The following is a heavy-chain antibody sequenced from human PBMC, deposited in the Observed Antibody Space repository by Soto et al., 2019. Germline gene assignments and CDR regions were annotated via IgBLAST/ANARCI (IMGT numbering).Heavy chain of an antibody. CDR2: VYYSGTT. D-gene: IGHD3-22*01. J-gene: IGHJ2*01. CDR3: ARMSYFYDKWYFDL. CDR1: GASFNNNDYY. Sequence: SETLSLTWNVSGASFNNNDYYWSMIRQTPVKGLEWIGYVYYSGTTDYIPSLKSRLSMSIDKSQKQFTLQLNSVTAADTATYYCARMSYFYDKWYFDLWGRGTLVTVSS. V-gene: IGHV4-30-4*01.